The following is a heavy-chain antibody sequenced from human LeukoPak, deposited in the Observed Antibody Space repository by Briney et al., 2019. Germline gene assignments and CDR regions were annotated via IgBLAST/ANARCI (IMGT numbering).Heavy chain of an antibody. D-gene: IGHD3-10*01. Sequence: PGGSLRLSCAASGFTFRNYAMRWVRQAPGKRLEWVSAISGSGDSTYYADSVRGRFTISRDNSKNTLYLQMNSLRAEDTAVYYCARAPGSYYFDYWGQGTLVTVSS. J-gene: IGHJ4*02. CDR3: ARAPGSYYFDY. V-gene: IGHV3-23*01. CDR1: GFTFRNYA. CDR2: ISGSGDST.